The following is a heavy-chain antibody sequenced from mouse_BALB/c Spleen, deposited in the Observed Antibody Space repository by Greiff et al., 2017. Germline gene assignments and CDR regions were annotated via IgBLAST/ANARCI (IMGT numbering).Heavy chain of an antibody. CDR2: INPSSGYT. Sequence: VQLQESGAELARPGASVKMSCKASGYTFTSYTMHWVKQRPGQGLEWIGYINPSSGYTNYNQKFKDKATLTADKSSSTAYMQLSSLTSEDSAVYYCARWDGNYRYFDYWGQGTTLTVSS. D-gene: IGHD2-1*01. CDR3: ARWDGNYRYFDY. CDR1: GYTFTSYT. J-gene: IGHJ2*01. V-gene: IGHV1-4*01.